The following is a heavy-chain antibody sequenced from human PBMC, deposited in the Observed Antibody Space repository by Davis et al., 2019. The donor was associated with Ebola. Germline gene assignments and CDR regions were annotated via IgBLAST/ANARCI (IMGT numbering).Heavy chain of an antibody. V-gene: IGHV3-48*01. CDR1: GFTFSTYS. J-gene: IGHJ4*02. CDR3: ARGRDSSGYPYFDY. Sequence: GGSLRLSCAASGFTFSTYSMSWVRQAPGKGLEWVSYISSSGSTIYYADSVKGRLTISRDNSKNTLYLQMNSLRPEDTAVYYCARGRDSSGYPYFDYWGQGTLVTVSS. D-gene: IGHD3-22*01. CDR2: ISSSGSTI.